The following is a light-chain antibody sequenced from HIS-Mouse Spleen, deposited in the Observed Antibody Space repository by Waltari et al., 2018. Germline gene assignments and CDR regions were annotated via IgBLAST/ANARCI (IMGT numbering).Light chain of an antibody. Sequence: SYELTQPPSVSVSPGQTARITCSGDALPKQYADGYQQKPGQAPVLVIYKDSERPSGIPERFSGSSSGTTVTLTISGVQAEDEADYYCQSADSSGTYVVFGGGTKLTVL. CDR3: QSADSSGTYVV. CDR1: ALPKQY. J-gene: IGLJ2*01. CDR2: KDS. V-gene: IGLV3-25*03.